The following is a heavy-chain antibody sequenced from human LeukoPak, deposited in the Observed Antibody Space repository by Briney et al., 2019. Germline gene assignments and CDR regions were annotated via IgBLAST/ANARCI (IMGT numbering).Heavy chain of an antibody. V-gene: IGHV4-39*07. CDR3: ARDRHKLVDIVAGILDY. CDR1: GGSISSSSYY. Sequence: SETLSLTCTVSGGSISSSSYYWGWIRQPPGKGLEWIGSIYYSGSTYYNPSLKSRVTISVDTSKNQFSLKLSSVTAADTAVYCCARDRHKLVDIVAGILDYWGQGTLVTVSS. J-gene: IGHJ4*02. CDR2: IYYSGST. D-gene: IGHD5-12*01.